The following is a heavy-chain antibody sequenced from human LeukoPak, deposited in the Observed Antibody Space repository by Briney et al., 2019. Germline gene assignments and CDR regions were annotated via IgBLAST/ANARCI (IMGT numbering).Heavy chain of an antibody. V-gene: IGHV4-59*12. CDR3: ARSTCSGGSCYVY. CDR1: GGSISSYY. D-gene: IGHD2-15*01. J-gene: IGHJ4*02. Sequence: SETLSLTCTVSGGSISSYYWSWIRQPPGKGLEWIGYIYYSGSTNYNPSLKSRVTISVDTSKNQFSLKLSSVTAADTAVYYCARSTCSGGSCYVYWGQGTLVTVSS. CDR2: IYYSGST.